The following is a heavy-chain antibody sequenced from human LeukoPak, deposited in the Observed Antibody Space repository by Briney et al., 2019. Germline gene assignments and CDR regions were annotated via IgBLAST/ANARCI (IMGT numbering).Heavy chain of an antibody. J-gene: IGHJ4*02. CDR3: ARDHCSGGSCYVHY. V-gene: IGHV4-39*07. CDR2: TYYSGST. D-gene: IGHD2-15*01. CDR1: GDSISSSSYY. Sequence: SETLSLTCTVSGDSISSSSYYWGWIRQPPGKGLEWIGSTYYSGSTYYNPSLKSRVTISVDTSKNQFSLKLSSVTAADTAVYYCARDHCSGGSCYVHYWGQGTLVTVSS.